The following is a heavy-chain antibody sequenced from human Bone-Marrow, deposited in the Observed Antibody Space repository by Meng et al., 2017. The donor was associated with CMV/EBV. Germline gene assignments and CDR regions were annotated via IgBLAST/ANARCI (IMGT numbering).Heavy chain of an antibody. Sequence: GESLKISCAASGFTVSSNYMSWVRQAPGKGLEWVSVIYSGGSTYYADSVKSRFTISRDNSKNTLYLQMNSLRAEDTAVYYCASSSSIADFDYWGQGTLVTVSS. D-gene: IGHD6-6*01. V-gene: IGHV3-53*01. CDR2: IYSGGST. CDR3: ASSSSIADFDY. CDR1: GFTVSSNY. J-gene: IGHJ4*02.